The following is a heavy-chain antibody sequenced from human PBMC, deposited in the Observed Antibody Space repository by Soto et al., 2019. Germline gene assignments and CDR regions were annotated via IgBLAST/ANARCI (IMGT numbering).Heavy chain of an antibody. J-gene: IGHJ5*02. CDR3: ASTTRGFARGGVNNWFDP. CDR1: GGSISSGGYY. Sequence: SETLSLTCTVSGGSISSGGYYWSWIRQHPGKGLEWIGYIYYSGSTYYNPSLKSRVTISVDTSKNQFSLKLSSVTAADTAVYYCASTTRGFARGGVNNWFDPWGQGTLVTVSS. V-gene: IGHV4-31*03. D-gene: IGHD3-16*01. CDR2: IYYSGST.